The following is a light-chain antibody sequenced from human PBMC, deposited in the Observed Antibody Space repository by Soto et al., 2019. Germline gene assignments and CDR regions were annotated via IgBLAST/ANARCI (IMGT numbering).Light chain of an antibody. CDR2: DAS. CDR1: KSIRTW. V-gene: IGKV1-5*01. Sequence: DIQMTQSPSTLSASIGDRVTITCRASKSIRTWLAWYQHNPGKAPKFLIYDASSLESGVPSRFSGSGSGTEFTLPTSNPQPDDFETYFCQQYHNYPRTFGQGTKVDIK. CDR3: QQYHNYPRT. J-gene: IGKJ1*01.